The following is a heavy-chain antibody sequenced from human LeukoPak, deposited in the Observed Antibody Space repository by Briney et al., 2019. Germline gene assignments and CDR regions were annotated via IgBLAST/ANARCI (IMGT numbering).Heavy chain of an antibody. CDR3: ARVNSYGYYYYYGMDV. J-gene: IGHJ6*02. CDR2: INPSGGRT. V-gene: IGHV1-46*01. D-gene: IGHD5-18*01. Sequence: ASVKVSCKASGYTFTSYYIHWVRQAPGQGLEWMGVINPSGGRTTYAQKFQGRVTMTRDTSTSTVYMELSSLRSDDTAVYYCARVNSYGYYYYYGMDVWGQGTTVTASS. CDR1: GYTFTSYY.